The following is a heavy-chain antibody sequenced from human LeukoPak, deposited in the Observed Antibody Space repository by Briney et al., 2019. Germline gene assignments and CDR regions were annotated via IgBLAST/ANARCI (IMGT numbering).Heavy chain of an antibody. V-gene: IGHV3-11*04. Sequence: PGGSLRLSCAASGFTFRDYYMSWIRQAPGKGLEWGSYISSSGSTIYYADSVKGRFTISRNNDKNSLYLQMNSLRAEDTAVYYCASVASKGRAGTAPVGSWGEGTLVTVSS. J-gene: IGHJ4*02. CDR3: ASVASKGRAGTAPVGS. D-gene: IGHD1-1*01. CDR1: GFTFRDYY. CDR2: ISSSGSTI.